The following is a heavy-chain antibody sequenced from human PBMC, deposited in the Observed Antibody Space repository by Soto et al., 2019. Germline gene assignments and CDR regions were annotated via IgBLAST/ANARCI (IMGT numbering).Heavy chain of an antibody. Sequence: SETLSLTCSVSGGSISDYYWGWIRQPPGKGLEWIGYMYYSGNTNSNPSLGSRVTMSVDTSKKQFSLKLSSVTPADTAVYYCATNSLAAAGGATDYWGQGTLVTVS. V-gene: IGHV4-59*01. J-gene: IGHJ4*02. CDR1: GGSISDYY. CDR3: ATNSLAAAGGATDY. CDR2: MYYSGNT. D-gene: IGHD6-13*01.